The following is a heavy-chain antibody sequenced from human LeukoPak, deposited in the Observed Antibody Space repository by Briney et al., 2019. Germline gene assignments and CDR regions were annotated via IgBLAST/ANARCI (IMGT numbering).Heavy chain of an antibody. CDR2: INPSGGST. D-gene: IGHD3-22*01. J-gene: IGHJ4*02. CDR1: GYTFTSYY. Sequence: ASVKVSCKASGYTFTSYYMHWVRQAPGQGLEWMGIINPSGGSTSYAQKFQGRVTMTRDMSTSTVYMELSRLRSDDTAVYYCARSLVNYYDSSGSLDYWGQGTLVTVSS. V-gene: IGHV1-46*01. CDR3: ARSLVNYYDSSGSLDY.